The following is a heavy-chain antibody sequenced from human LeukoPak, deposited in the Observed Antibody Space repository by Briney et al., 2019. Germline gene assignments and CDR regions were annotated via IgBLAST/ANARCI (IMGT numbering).Heavy chain of an antibody. CDR1: GGSISSSSYY. J-gene: IGHJ1*01. CDR2: IYYSGST. V-gene: IGHV4-39*01. D-gene: IGHD6-13*01. CDR3: ARHVFQQQSVLYFQH. Sequence: SETLSLTCTVSGGSISSSSYYWGWIRQPPGKGLEWIGSIYYSGSTYYNPPLKSRVTISVDTSKNQFSLKLSSVTAADTAVYYCARHVFQQQSVLYFQHWGQGTLVTVSS.